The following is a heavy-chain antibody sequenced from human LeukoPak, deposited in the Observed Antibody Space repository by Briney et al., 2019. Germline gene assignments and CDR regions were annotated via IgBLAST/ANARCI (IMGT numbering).Heavy chain of an antibody. V-gene: IGHV4-59*01. Sequence: SETLSLTCTVSGGSISGYYLSWIRQPPGKGLEWVGYISYSGSTNYKPSLKSRVTISVDTSKNQFSLKLSSVTAADTAIYYCARDGRAGSLFAYWGQGTLVTVSS. D-gene: IGHD6-19*01. CDR3: ARDGRAGSLFAY. J-gene: IGHJ4*02. CDR2: ISYSGST. CDR1: GGSISGYY.